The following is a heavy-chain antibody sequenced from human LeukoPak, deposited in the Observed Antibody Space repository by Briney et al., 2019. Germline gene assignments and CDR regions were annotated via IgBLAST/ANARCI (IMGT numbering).Heavy chain of an antibody. J-gene: IGHJ4*02. CDR2: FYYSGSD. V-gene: IGHV4-59*08. Sequence: SETLSLTCTVSGASITSYYWNWIRQPPGKGLEWIGYFYYSGSDNYNPSLKSRVTISVDTSKNQFSLKLSSVTAADTAVYYCARGGTRLLPDYWGQGTLVTVSS. CDR3: ARGGTRLLPDY. D-gene: IGHD1-26*01. CDR1: GASITSYY.